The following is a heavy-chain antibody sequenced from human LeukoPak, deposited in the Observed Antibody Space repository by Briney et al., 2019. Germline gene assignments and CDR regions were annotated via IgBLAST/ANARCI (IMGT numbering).Heavy chain of an antibody. CDR2: IIPIFGTA. V-gene: IGHV1-69*05. CDR1: GGTFSSYA. J-gene: IGHJ4*02. Sequence: ASVKVSCKASGGTFSSYAISWVRQAPGQGLEWMGGIIPIFGTANYAQKFQGRVTITTDESTSTAYMELSSLRSEDTAVYYCAGGGSYYFDYWGQGTLVTVSS. D-gene: IGHD1-26*01. CDR3: AGGGSYYFDY.